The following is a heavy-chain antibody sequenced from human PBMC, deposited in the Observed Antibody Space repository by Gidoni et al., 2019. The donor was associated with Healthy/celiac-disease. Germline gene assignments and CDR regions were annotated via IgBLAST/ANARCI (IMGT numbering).Heavy chain of an antibody. CDR1: GFTFRSYA. CDR2: ISYDGSNK. V-gene: IGHV3-30-3*01. CDR3: ARDSSSSV. J-gene: IGHJ6*02. Sequence: QVQLVESGGGVVQPGRSLRLSCAASGFTFRSYAMHWVRQAPGKGLEWVAVISYDGSNKYYADSVKGRFTISRDNSKNTLYLQMNSLRAEDTAVYYCARDSSSSVWGQGTTVTVSS. D-gene: IGHD6-6*01.